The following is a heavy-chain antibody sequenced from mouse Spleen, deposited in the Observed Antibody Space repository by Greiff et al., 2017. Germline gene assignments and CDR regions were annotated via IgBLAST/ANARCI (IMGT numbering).Heavy chain of an antibody. CDR3: AREVRGFDV. J-gene: IGHJ1*01. CDR1: GYSITSGYY. CDR2: ISYDGSN. V-gene: IGHV3-6*01. Sequence: EVQLQQSGPGLVKPSQSLSLTCSVTGYSITSGYYWNWIRQFPGNKLEWMGYISYDGSNNYNPSLKNRISITRDTSKNHFFLKLNSVTTEDTATYYCAREVRGFDVWGAGTTVTVSS.